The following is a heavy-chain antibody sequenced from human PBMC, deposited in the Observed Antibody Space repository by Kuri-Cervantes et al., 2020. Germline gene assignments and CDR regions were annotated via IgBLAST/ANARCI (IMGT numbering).Heavy chain of an antibody. D-gene: IGHD2-2*01. V-gene: IGHV3-30*03. J-gene: IGHJ4*02. CDR3: ARDRNVVVPAAAHFDY. CDR1: GFTFSSYG. Sequence: GESLKISCAASGFTFSSYGMHWVRQAPGKGLEWVAVISYDGSNKYYADSVKGRFTISRDNSKNTLYLQMNSLRAEDTAVYYCARDRNVVVPAAAHFDYWGQGTLVTVSS. CDR2: ISYDGSNK.